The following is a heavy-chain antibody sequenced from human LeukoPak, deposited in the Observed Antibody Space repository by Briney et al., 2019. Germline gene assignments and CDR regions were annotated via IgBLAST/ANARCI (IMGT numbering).Heavy chain of an antibody. CDR1: EFTFNSYW. CDR3: ARERRWSIDY. Sequence: GGSLRLSCAASEFTFNSYWMSWVRQAPGKGLEWVANIKQDGSEKYYVDSVKGRFTISRDNAKNSLYLQMNSLRAEDTAVYYCARERRWSIDYWGQGTLVTVSS. V-gene: IGHV3-7*01. J-gene: IGHJ4*02. D-gene: IGHD6-13*01. CDR2: IKQDGSEK.